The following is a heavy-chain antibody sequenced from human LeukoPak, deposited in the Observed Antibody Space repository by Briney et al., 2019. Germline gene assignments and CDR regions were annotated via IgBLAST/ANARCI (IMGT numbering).Heavy chain of an antibody. J-gene: IGHJ5*02. CDR3: ARSPQGTATTANWLDP. Sequence: SETLSLTCTVSGGSISSISYYWGWIRQPPGKGLEWIVSMYYSGSTYNNPSLKSRVTISVDTSKNQFSLKLSSVTAADTAVYYCARSPQGTATTANWLDPWGQGTLVTVSS. V-gene: IGHV4-39*07. CDR1: GGSISSISYY. D-gene: IGHD4-17*01. CDR2: MYYSGST.